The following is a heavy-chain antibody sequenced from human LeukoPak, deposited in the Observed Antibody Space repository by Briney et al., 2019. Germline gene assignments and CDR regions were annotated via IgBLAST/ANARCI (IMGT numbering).Heavy chain of an antibody. J-gene: IGHJ4*02. V-gene: IGHV4-34*01. CDR1: GGSLSSYY. D-gene: IGHD6-13*01. CDR2: INQSRST. CDR3: ARPYSSSWYAFEY. Sequence: SETLSLTCAVYGGSLSSYYWSWIRQSPGKGLEWIGEINQSRSTNYNPSLKSRVTISVDTSKNQFSLRLSSVTAADTAVYYCARPYSSSWYAFEYWGQGTLVTVSS.